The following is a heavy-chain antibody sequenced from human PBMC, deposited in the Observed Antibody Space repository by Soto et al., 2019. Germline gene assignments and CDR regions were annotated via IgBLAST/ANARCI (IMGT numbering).Heavy chain of an antibody. CDR1: GYTFTSYD. D-gene: IGHD3-22*01. J-gene: IGHJ4*02. Sequence: ASVKVSCKASGYTFTSYDINWVRQAPGQGLEWMGWMNPNSGNTGYAQNFQDRVTMTRDTSINTAYMELNSLGADDTAVYYCARGPYYERSGYQVSVDYWGPGTLLTVSS. V-gene: IGHV1-8*01. CDR2: MNPNSGNT. CDR3: ARGPYYERSGYQVSVDY.